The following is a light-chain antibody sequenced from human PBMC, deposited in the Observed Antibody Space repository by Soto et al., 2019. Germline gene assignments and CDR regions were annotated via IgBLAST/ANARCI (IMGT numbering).Light chain of an antibody. J-gene: IGKJ2*01. V-gene: IGKV3-15*01. CDR2: RAS. Sequence: EIVMTQSPATLSVSPGERATLSCRASQSVSSNLAWYQQKPGQAPRLLIYRASTRATGIPGRFSGSGSGTEFTLTISSLQSEDFAVYYCQQYNNWPPYTFGQGTKLEIK. CDR1: QSVSSN. CDR3: QQYNNWPPYT.